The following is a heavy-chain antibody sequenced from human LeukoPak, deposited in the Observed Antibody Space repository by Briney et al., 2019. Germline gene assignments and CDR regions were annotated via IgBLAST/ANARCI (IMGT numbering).Heavy chain of an antibody. CDR1: GFSFSSHA. CDR2: ITSTRSDI. D-gene: IGHD5-12*01. CDR3: ARVLVATTLASENWLDP. Sequence: GGSLRLSCEAPGFSFSSHAMHWVRQAPGKGLEWVSSITSTRSDIYYADSVKGRFTISRDNARNSLFLQMNSLRAEDTAVYYCARVLVATTLASENWLDPWGQGTLVTVSS. V-gene: IGHV3-21*01. J-gene: IGHJ5*02.